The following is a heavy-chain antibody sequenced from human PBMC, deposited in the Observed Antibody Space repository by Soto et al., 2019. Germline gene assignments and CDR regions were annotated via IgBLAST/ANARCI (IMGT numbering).Heavy chain of an antibody. CDR1: EFTFSSYG. CDR2: ISYDGSNK. CDR3: AKDNEGSTPYYYDSSGYWGAPGY. D-gene: IGHD3-22*01. Sequence: GGSLRLSCAASEFTFSSYGMHWVRQAPGKGLEWVAVISYDGSNKYYADSVKGRFTISRDNSKNTLYLQMNSLRAEDTAVYYCAKDNEGSTPYYYDSSGYWGAPGYWGQGTLVTVSS. V-gene: IGHV3-30*18. J-gene: IGHJ4*02.